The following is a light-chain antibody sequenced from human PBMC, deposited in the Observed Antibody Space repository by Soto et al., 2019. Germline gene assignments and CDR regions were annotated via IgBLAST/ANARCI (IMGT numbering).Light chain of an antibody. V-gene: IGKV1-5*03. J-gene: IGKJ1*01. CDR2: KAS. CDR3: QHYTSYSEA. CDR1: QTISSW. Sequence: DIQMSQSTSTLSGPVGASVTIPCRASQTISSWLAWYQQKPGKAPKLLIYKASTLKSGVPSRFSGSGSGTEFTLTISSLQPDDFATYYCQHYTSYSEASGQSSKVDIK.